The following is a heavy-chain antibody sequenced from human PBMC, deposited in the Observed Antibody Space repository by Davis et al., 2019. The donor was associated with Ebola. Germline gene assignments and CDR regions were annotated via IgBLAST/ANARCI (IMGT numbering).Heavy chain of an antibody. CDR2: IYHSGST. CDR3: ARDDSSGYYRYNWFDP. J-gene: IGHJ5*02. V-gene: IGHV4-38-2*02. D-gene: IGHD3-22*01. Sequence: PSETLSLTCTVSGYSISSGYYWGWIRQPPGKGLEWIGSIYHSGSTYYNPSLKSRVTISVDTSKNQFSLKLSSVTAADTAVYYCARDDSSGYYRYNWFDPWGQGTLVTVSS. CDR1: GYSISSGYY.